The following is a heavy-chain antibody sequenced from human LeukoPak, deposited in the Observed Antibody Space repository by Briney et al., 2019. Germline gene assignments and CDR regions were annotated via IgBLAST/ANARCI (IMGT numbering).Heavy chain of an antibody. CDR2: ISGSGGST. V-gene: IGHV3-23*01. CDR3: AKDVAAPGWFDP. D-gene: IGHD6-13*01. CDR1: GFTFGRYA. J-gene: IGHJ5*02. Sequence: GGSLRLSCAVSGFTFGRYAMNWVRQAPGKGLEWVSAISGSGGSTYYADSVKGRFTISRDNSKNTLYLQMNSLRAEDTAVYYCAKDVAAPGWFDPWGQGTLVTVSS.